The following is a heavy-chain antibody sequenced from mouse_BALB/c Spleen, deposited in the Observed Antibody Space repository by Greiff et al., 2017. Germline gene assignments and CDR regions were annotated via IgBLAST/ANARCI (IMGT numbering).Heavy chain of an antibody. CDR3: AGDGAYYRYDGGGGDAMDY. CDR2: IWAGGST. CDR1: GFSLTSYG. Sequence: VKLVESGPGLVAPSQSLSITCTVSGFSLTSYGVHWVRQPPGKGLEWLGVIWAGGSTNYNSALMSRLSISKDNSKSQVFLKMNSLQTDDTAMYYSAGDGAYYRYDGGGGDAMDYWGQGTSVTVSS. V-gene: IGHV2-9*02. D-gene: IGHD2-14*01. J-gene: IGHJ4*01.